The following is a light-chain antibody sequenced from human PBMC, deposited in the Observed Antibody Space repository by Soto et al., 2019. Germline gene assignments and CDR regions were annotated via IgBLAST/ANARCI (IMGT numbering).Light chain of an antibody. J-gene: IGKJ1*01. Sequence: DIQMTQSPVTLYASVGDRVTITCRASQRFSSWLAWYQEKPGKAPNLLIYDASSLKSGFPSRFSGSGSGTEFTLTISSLQPDDFANYFCQQYNSYPRTFGQGTKVEIK. CDR1: QRFSSW. V-gene: IGKV1-5*01. CDR2: DAS. CDR3: QQYNSYPRT.